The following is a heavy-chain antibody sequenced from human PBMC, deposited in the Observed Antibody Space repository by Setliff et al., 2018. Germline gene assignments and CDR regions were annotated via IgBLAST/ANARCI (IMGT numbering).Heavy chain of an antibody. Sequence: GGSLRLSCAASGFTFSSYAMHWVRQAPGKGLEYVSAISSNGGSTYYANSVKGRFTISRDNSKNTLYLQMGSLRAEDMAVYYCARRRGGVAGTFGYWGQGTLVTVSS. J-gene: IGHJ4*02. CDR2: ISSNGGST. V-gene: IGHV3-64*01. D-gene: IGHD6-19*01. CDR3: ARRRGGVAGTFGY. CDR1: GFTFSSYA.